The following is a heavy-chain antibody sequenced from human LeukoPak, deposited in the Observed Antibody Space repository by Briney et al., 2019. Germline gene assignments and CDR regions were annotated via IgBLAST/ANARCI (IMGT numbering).Heavy chain of an antibody. J-gene: IGHJ4*02. Sequence: PSETLSLTCTVSGGSISSSSYCWGWIRQPPGKGLEWIGSIYYTGSTSYNPSLKSRIAISVDTSKNQFSLRLNSVTAADTAVYYCASPHGSGNFFEYWGQGTLVTVSS. CDR3: ASPHGSGNFFEY. CDR1: GGSISSSSYC. V-gene: IGHV4-39*01. D-gene: IGHD3-10*01. CDR2: IYYTGST.